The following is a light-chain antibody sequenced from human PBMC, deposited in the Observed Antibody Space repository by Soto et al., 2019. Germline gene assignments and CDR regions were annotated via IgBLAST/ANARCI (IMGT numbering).Light chain of an antibody. Sequence: QTVLTQPASASGSPGPSVTISCTGTSSDVGGYNYVSWYQQHPGKAPKLMIYEVSKRPSGVPDRFSGSKSGNTASLTVSGLQAEDEADYYCSSYAGSNNYVFGTGTKVTV. CDR3: SSYAGSNNYV. V-gene: IGLV2-8*01. CDR2: EVS. J-gene: IGLJ1*01. CDR1: SSDVGGYNY.